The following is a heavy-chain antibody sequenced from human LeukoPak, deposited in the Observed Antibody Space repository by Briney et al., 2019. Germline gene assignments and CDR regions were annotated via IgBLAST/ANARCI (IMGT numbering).Heavy chain of an antibody. CDR3: AREAGGYSGYDYYYFDY. J-gene: IGHJ4*02. CDR1: GFTFSSYW. Sequence: GGSLRLSCAASGFTFSSYWMSWVRQAPGKGLEWVANIKQDGSEKYCVDSVKGRFTISRDNAKNSLYLQMNSLRAEDTAVYYCAREAGGYSGYDYYYFDYWGQGTLVTVSS. V-gene: IGHV3-7*01. D-gene: IGHD5-12*01. CDR2: IKQDGSEK.